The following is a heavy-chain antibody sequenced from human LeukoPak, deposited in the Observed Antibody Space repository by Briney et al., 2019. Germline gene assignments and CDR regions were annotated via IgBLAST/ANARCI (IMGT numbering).Heavy chain of an antibody. CDR1: GYNFAQYR. CDR2: THPGDSDT. V-gene: IGHV5-51*01. CDR3: ARLWGGIVAADDAFDI. D-gene: IGHD1-26*01. Sequence: GESLKISCKGSGYNFAQYRIGWVRQMPGKGLEWMGITHPGDSDTIYSPSFQGQATTSADKSISTAYLQWSSLKASDTAMYYCARLWGGIVAADDAFDIWGQGTMVTVSS. J-gene: IGHJ3*02.